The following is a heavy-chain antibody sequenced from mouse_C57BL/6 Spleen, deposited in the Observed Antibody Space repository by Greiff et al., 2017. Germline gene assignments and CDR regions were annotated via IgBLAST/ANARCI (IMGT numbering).Heavy chain of an antibody. J-gene: IGHJ1*03. CDR1: GYTFTGYW. D-gene: IGHD1-1*01. Sequence: QVQLQQSGAELMKPGASVKLSCKATGYTFTGYWIEWVKQRPGHGLEWIGEILPGSGSTNNNEKFKGKATFTADTSSNTAYMQLSSLTTEDSAIYYCARVVAHWYFDVWGTGTTVTVSS. V-gene: IGHV1-9*01. CDR3: ARVVAHWYFDV. CDR2: ILPGSGST.